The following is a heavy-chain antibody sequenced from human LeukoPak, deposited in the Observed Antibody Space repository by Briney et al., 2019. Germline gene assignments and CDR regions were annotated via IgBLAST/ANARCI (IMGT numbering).Heavy chain of an antibody. D-gene: IGHD2-21*02. V-gene: IGHV3-11*01. CDR3: ACDFRYLGHDF. CDR1: AFTLGDFY. CDR2: ISNVGLTT. Sequence: GGSLRLSCTASAFTLGDFYMSWIRQAPGKGLEWIAYISNVGLTTYYAESVKGRFTISRGNAKNSLYLQVNSLRAEDTAVYYCACDFRYLGHDFWGQGTLVTVSS. J-gene: IGHJ4*02.